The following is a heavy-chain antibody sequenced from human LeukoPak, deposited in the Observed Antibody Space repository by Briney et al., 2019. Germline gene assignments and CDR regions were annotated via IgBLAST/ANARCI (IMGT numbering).Heavy chain of an antibody. D-gene: IGHD6-19*01. CDR2: ISSSSSYI. V-gene: IGHV3-21*01. CDR1: GFTFSSYS. J-gene: IGHJ4*02. CDR3: AGASSGWYGNFDY. Sequence: GGSLRLSCAASGFTFSSYSMNWVRQAPGKGLEWVSSISSSSSYIYYADSVEGRFTISRDNAKNSLYLQMNSLRAEDTAVYYCAGASSGWYGNFDYWGQGTLVTVSS.